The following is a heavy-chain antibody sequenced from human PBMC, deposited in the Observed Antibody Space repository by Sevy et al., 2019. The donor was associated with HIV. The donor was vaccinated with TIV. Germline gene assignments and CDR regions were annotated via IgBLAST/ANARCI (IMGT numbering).Heavy chain of an antibody. CDR1: GFTFSTYG. D-gene: IGHD3-16*01. V-gene: IGHV3-33*01. CDR2: IWFDGSNT. Sequence: GGSLRLSCAASGFTFSTYGMHWVRQAPGKGLEWVAVIWFDGSNTYYADSVTGGFTISRDIAKNTLHVQMNSLRAEDTAVYYCARDLEFYDYGDYGPAFMPDYWGQGTLVTVSS. J-gene: IGHJ4*02. CDR3: ARDLEFYDYGDYGPAFMPDY.